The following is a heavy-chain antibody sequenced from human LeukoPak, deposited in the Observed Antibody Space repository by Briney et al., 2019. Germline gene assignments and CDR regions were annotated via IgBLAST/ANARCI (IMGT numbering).Heavy chain of an antibody. V-gene: IGHV3-7*01. CDR1: GFTFSSYW. Sequence: GGSLRLSCAASGFTFSSYWMSWVRQAPGKGLEWVANIKQDGSEKYYVDSVKGRFTISRDNAKNSLYLQMNSLRAEDTAVYYCARVRVSSWADDPYFDYWGQGTLVTVSS. J-gene: IGHJ4*02. CDR3: ARVRVSSWADDPYFDY. D-gene: IGHD6-13*01. CDR2: IKQDGSEK.